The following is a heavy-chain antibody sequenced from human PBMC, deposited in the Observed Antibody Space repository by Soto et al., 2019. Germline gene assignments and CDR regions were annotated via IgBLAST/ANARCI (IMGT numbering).Heavy chain of an antibody. CDR1: GFRFSDYS. CDR2: ISSSGSII. Sequence: EVQLLESGGGLVHPGGSLRLSCAASGFRFSDYSMNWVRQAPGKGLEWVSYISSSGSIIYYADSVKGRFTISRDNAKNSLYLQMNSLRAEDTAVYYCALAGYDSNYYAVTPLSAGHFWGQGTLVTVSS. J-gene: IGHJ4*02. D-gene: IGHD4-4*01. V-gene: IGHV3-48*04. CDR3: ALAGYDSNYYAVTPLSAGHF.